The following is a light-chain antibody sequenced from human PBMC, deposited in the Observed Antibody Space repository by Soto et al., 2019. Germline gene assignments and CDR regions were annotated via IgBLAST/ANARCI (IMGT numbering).Light chain of an antibody. CDR1: ESVSRN. V-gene: IGKV3D-15*01. CDR2: GAS. Sequence: EVVMTQSPATLSVSPEERATLSCRASESVSRNLAWYQQKPGQAPRLLIYGASRRATGIPARFSGSGSGTDFTLTISSLEPEDFAVYYCQQRDNWPITFGQGTRLEIK. CDR3: QQRDNWPIT. J-gene: IGKJ5*01.